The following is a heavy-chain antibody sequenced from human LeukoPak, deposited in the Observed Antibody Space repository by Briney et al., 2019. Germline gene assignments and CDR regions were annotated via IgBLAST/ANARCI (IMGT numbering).Heavy chain of an antibody. CDR3: ARAQGQWIQLPAYYYMDV. D-gene: IGHD5-18*01. V-gene: IGHV4-39*07. CDR1: GGSISSSSYY. Sequence: SETLSLTCTVSGGSISSSSYYWGWIRQPPGEGLEWIGSIYYSGSTYYNPSLKSRVTISVDTSKNQFSLKLSSVTAADTAVYYCARAQGQWIQLPAYYYMDVWGKGTTVTISS. CDR2: IYYSGST. J-gene: IGHJ6*03.